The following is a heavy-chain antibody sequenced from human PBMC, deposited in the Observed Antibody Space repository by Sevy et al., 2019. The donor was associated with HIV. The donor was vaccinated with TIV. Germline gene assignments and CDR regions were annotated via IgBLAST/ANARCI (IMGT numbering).Heavy chain of an antibody. J-gene: IGHJ6*02. CDR1: RFTFSTYW. CDR2: INQDGGEK. Sequence: GGSLRLSCVVSRFTFSTYWMSWVRQAPGKGLEWVANINQDGGEKYHLDSVKGRFTISRDNAKNSLYLQMNSLRAEDSTVYFCARVSSIYDGRGYYYAMDVWGQGTTVTVSS. CDR3: ARVSSIYDGRGYYYAMDV. D-gene: IGHD3-10*01. V-gene: IGHV3-7*01.